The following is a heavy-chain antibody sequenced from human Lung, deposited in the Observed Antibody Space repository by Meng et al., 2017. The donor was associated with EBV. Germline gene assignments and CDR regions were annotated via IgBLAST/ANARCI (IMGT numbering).Heavy chain of an antibody. Sequence: QVQLVQSGAEVKKPGASVKVSCKTSGYTFTSYGVTWVRQAPGQGLEWMGWINGYNGNTNYAQKLQGRVTMTTDTSTSTAYMELRSLRSDDTAVYYCAREADGATFDYWGQGTLVTVSS. V-gene: IGHV1-18*01. CDR3: AREADGATFDY. D-gene: IGHD1-26*01. CDR2: INGYNGNT. J-gene: IGHJ4*02. CDR1: GYTFTSYG.